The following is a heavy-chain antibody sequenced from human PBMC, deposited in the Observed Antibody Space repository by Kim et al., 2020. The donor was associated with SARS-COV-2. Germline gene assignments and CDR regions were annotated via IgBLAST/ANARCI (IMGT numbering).Heavy chain of an antibody. J-gene: IGHJ4*02. Sequence: YRPSIQGHVTISADKSISTAYMQWSSLKASDTAMYYCARHEYSSGWDPDYWGQGTLVTVSS. D-gene: IGHD6-19*01. V-gene: IGHV5-10-1*01. CDR3: ARHEYSSGWDPDY.